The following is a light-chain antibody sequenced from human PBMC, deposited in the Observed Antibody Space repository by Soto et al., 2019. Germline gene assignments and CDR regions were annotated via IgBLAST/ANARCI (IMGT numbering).Light chain of an antibody. CDR1: TTNIGAGYE. Sequence: QSVLTQPPSVSGAPGQRVTISCTGSTTNIGAGYEVHWYQQRPGTAPKLLVSGHTIRPSGVPDRFYASKSGNTASLTSSGLQAEDEADYYCCSYAGGYTHAVFGGGTKLTV. V-gene: IGLV1-40*01. J-gene: IGLJ2*01. CDR3: CSYAGGYTHAV. CDR2: GHT.